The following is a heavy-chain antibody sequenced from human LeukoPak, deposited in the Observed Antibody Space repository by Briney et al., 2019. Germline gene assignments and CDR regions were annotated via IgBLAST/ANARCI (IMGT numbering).Heavy chain of an antibody. CDR3: ARDHLGLYGRNWFDP. D-gene: IGHD3-10*01. V-gene: IGHV4-39*07. J-gene: IGHJ5*02. Sequence: PSETLSLTCTVSGGSISSSSYYWGWIRQPPGKGLEWIGSIYYSGSTYYNPSLKSRVTISVDTSKNQFSLKLSSVTAADTAVYYCARDHLGLYGRNWFDPWGQGTLVTVSS. CDR1: GGSISSSSYY. CDR2: IYYSGST.